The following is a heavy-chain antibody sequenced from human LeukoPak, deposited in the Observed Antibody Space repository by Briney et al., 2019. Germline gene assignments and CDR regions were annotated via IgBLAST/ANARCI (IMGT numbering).Heavy chain of an antibody. D-gene: IGHD2-2*01. CDR1: GFTFSSYS. Sequence: GGSLRLSCAASGFTFSSYSMNWVRQAPGKGLEWVSYISSSSSTIYYADSVKGRFTISRDNAKNSLYLQMNSLRAEDTAVYYCARGVRYCSSTSCYADQINDWFDPWGQGTLVTVSS. CDR2: ISSSSSTI. J-gene: IGHJ5*02. V-gene: IGHV3-48*01. CDR3: ARGVRYCSSTSCYADQINDWFDP.